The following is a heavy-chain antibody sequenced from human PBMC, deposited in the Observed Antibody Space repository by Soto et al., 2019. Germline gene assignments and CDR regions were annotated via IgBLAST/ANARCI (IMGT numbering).Heavy chain of an antibody. CDR3: ARTSPIFGVVTFFDY. CDR1: GGSISSSSYY. V-gene: IGHV4-39*01. D-gene: IGHD3-3*01. Sequence: QLQLQESGPGLVKPSETLSLTCTVSGGSISSSSYYWGWIRQPPGKGLEWIGSIYYSGSTYYNPSLKRRVTISVDTSKNQFSLKLSSVTAADTAVYYCARTSPIFGVVTFFDYWGQGTLVTVSS. CDR2: IYYSGST. J-gene: IGHJ4*02.